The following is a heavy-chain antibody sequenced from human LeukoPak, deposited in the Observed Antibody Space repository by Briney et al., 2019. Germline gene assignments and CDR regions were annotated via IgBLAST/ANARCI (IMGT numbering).Heavy chain of an antibody. CDR3: ARADVLLWFGELSWWFDP. D-gene: IGHD3-10*01. J-gene: IGHJ5*02. Sequence: PGESLKISCQGSGYSFSSYWIAWVRQLPGKGLEWMGVIYPRDSRTTYSPSFQDQVTISADKSISTAYLQCTSLKASDTAMYYCARADVLLWFGELSWWFDPWGQGTLVTVSS. CDR1: GYSFSSYW. CDR2: IYPRDSRT. V-gene: IGHV5-51*01.